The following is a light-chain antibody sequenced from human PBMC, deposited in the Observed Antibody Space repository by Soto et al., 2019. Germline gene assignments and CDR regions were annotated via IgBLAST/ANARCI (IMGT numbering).Light chain of an antibody. CDR3: QQYGSSPLT. CDR2: GAS. Sequence: EIVLPQSPATLSLSPGERSPLSCRASQSIAGYLAWYQQKPGQAPRLLIYGASSRATGIPDRFSGSGSGTDFIVTISRLEPEDFGLYYCQQYGSSPLTVGGGTKVDIK. J-gene: IGKJ4*01. CDR1: QSIAGY. V-gene: IGKV3-20*01.